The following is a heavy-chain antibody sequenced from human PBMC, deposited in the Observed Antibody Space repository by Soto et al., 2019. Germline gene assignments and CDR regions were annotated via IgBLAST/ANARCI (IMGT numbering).Heavy chain of an antibody. V-gene: IGHV1-46*01. D-gene: IGHD2-8*01. CDR1: GYTFSLYF. CDR3: VRGDFRNGFEY. Sequence: ASVKVSFKASGYTFSLYFMHWVRQAPGEGLEWMGTINPSGGGTDYAQKFQGRVTMTRDTSTSTVYMELSSLRSDDSALYYCVRGDFRNGFEYWGQGTLVAVSS. CDR2: INPSGGGT. J-gene: IGHJ4*02.